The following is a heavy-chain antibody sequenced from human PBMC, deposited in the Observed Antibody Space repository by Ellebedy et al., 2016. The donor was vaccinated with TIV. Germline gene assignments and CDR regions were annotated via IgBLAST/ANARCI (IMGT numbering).Heavy chain of an antibody. CDR3: ARGFRYGSGRWPLDY. CDR1: GYTLMRYG. Sequence: AASVKVSCKASGYTLMRYGICWVRQAPGQGLEWMGWVSPYDGNTNYAQKFQGRVTMTIDTFTATGYMELRNLRSDDTAVYYCARGFRYGSGRWPLDYWGQGLLVTVSS. V-gene: IGHV1-18*01. CDR2: VSPYDGNT. D-gene: IGHD4-23*01. J-gene: IGHJ4*02.